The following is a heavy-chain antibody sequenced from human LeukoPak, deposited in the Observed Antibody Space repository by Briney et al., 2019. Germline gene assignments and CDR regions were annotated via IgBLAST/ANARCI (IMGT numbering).Heavy chain of an antibody. CDR3: ARHEFGSNYDGIYYFDY. D-gene: IGHD4-11*01. CDR1: GGSISSYY. CDR2: IYYSGST. Sequence: SETLSLTCTVSGGSISSYYWSWIRQPPGKGLEWIGYIYYSGSTYYNPSLKSRVTISVDTSKNQFSLKLSSVTAADTAVYYCARHEFGSNYDGIYYFDYWGQGTLVTVSS. V-gene: IGHV4-59*08. J-gene: IGHJ4*02.